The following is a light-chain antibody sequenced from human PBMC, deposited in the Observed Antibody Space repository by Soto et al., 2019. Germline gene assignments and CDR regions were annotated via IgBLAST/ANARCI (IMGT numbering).Light chain of an antibody. CDR1: SNDVGGFNF. Sequence: QSALTQPASVSGSPGQSITISCTGTSNDVGGFNFVSWYQQHPGKAPKVIIYEVSNRPSGVSNRFSGSKSGNTASLTISALQAEDEADYYCHSYTSTSARVFGGGTKLTVL. V-gene: IGLV2-14*01. J-gene: IGLJ3*02. CDR3: HSYTSTSARV. CDR2: EVS.